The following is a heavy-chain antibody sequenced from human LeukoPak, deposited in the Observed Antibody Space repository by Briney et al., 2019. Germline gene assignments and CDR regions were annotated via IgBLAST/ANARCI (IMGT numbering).Heavy chain of an antibody. CDR2: INTNTGNP. D-gene: IGHD5-12*01. J-gene: IGHJ5*02. V-gene: IGHV7-4-1*02. CDR1: GYTFTSYA. Sequence: ASVKVSCKASGYTFTSYAMNWVRQAPGQGLEWMGWINTNTGNPTYARGFTGRFVFSLDTSVSTAYLQISSLKAEDTAVYYCARNGQGDSGYDYDNWFDPWGQGTLVTVSS. CDR3: ARNGQGDSGYDYDNWFDP.